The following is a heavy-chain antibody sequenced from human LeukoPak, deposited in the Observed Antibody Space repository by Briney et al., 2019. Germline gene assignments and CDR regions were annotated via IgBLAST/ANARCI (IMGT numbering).Heavy chain of an antibody. J-gene: IGHJ3*02. V-gene: IGHV4-34*01. D-gene: IGHD6-13*01. CDR1: GGSFSGYY. Sequence: SETLSLTCAVYGGSFSGYYWSWIRQPPGKGLQWIGEINHSGSTNYNSSLKSRVTISVDTSKNQFSLKPTSVTAADTAVYYCARDAASTDFYAFDIWGQGTLVTVSS. CDR2: INHSGST. CDR3: ARDAASTDFYAFDI.